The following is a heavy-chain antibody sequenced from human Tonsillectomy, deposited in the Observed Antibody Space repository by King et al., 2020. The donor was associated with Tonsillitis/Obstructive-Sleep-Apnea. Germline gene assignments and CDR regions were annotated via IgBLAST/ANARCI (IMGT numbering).Heavy chain of an antibody. CDR2: IYPGDSDT. V-gene: IGHV5-51*01. CDR3: ASRYCSSTSCHFDY. J-gene: IGHJ4*02. Sequence: QLVQSGAEVKKPGESLKISCKGSGYSFTSYWIGWVRQMPGKCLEGMGIIYPGDSDTRYSPSFQGPVTLSADTSISTAYLQWSSPKASDTAMYYCASRYCSSTSCHFDYWGQGTLVTVSS. D-gene: IGHD2-2*01. CDR1: GYSFTSYW.